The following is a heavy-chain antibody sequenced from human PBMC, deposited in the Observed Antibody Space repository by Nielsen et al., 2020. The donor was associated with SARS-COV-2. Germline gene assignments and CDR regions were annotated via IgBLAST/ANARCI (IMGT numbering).Heavy chain of an antibody. Sequence: ASVKVSCKASGYTFTSDEINWVRQATGQGLEWIGWMNPNTGDTGYSQRFLGRVTMTRDTSISTAYMELSSLRSEDTAVYYCARGAWLDPWGQGTLVSVSS. V-gene: IGHV1-8*01. J-gene: IGHJ5*02. CDR2: MNPNTGDT. CDR1: GYTFTSDE. CDR3: ARGAWLDP.